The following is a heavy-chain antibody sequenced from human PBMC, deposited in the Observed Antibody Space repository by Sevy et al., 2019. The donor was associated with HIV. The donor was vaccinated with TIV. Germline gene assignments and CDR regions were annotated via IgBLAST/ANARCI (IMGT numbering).Heavy chain of an antibody. D-gene: IGHD6-19*01. Sequence: ASVKVSCKASGYSFTAYHIHWVRQAPGQGLEWMGWINPNSGGTNYAQKFQGRVTMTRDTSISTAFMELSRLRSDDTAVYYCVRDRGSGWYSDFDYWGQGTLVTVSS. V-gene: IGHV1-2*02. CDR1: GYSFTAYH. CDR3: VRDRGSGWYSDFDY. CDR2: INPNSGGT. J-gene: IGHJ4*02.